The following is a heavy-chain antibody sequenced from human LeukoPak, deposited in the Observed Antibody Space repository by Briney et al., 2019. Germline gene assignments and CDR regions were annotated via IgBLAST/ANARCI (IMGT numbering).Heavy chain of an antibody. CDR2: IHTSGST. Sequence: SQTLSLTCTVSGGSISSGSYYWSWIRQPAGKGLEWIGRIHTSGSTNYNPSLKSRVTISVDTSKNQFSLKLSSVTAADTAVYYCASERGGATTFDYWGQGTLVTVSS. CDR3: ASERGGATTFDY. CDR1: GGSISSGSYY. V-gene: IGHV4-61*02. J-gene: IGHJ4*02. D-gene: IGHD1-26*01.